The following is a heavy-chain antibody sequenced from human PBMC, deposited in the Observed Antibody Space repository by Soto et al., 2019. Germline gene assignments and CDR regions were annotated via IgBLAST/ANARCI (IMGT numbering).Heavy chain of an antibody. D-gene: IGHD3-9*01. V-gene: IGHV3-21*01. CDR1: GFTFSIYS. CDR2: ISSSSGYI. J-gene: IGHJ4*02. CDR3: ARVLRYFDWLLVMDY. Sequence: GGSLRLSCAASGFTFSIYSMNWVRQAPGKGLEWVSSISSSSGYIYYADSVKGRFTISRDNAKNSLYLQMNSLRAEDTAVYYCARVLRYFDWLLVMDYWGQGTLVTVSS.